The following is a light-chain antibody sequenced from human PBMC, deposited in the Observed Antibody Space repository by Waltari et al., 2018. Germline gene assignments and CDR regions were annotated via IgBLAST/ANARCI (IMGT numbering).Light chain of an antibody. J-gene: IGKJ1*01. V-gene: IGKV2-28*01. CDR3: MQPLQTPWT. Sequence: DIVMTQSPLSLPVTPGEPASISCRSSQSLLHTNGYIYLDWYLQRPGQSPQLLIYLGSNRASGVPDRFTGSGSGTDFTLKISRVEAEDVGVYYCMQPLQTPWTFGQGPMV. CDR2: LGS. CDR1: QSLLHTNGYIY.